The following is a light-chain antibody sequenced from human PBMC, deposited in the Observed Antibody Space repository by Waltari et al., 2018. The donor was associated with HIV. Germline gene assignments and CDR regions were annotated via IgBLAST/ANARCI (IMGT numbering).Light chain of an antibody. CDR1: KLGAQY. Sequence: SYELTQPPSVSVSPGQTATITCSGDKLGAQYVSWYQQRPGQSPVLVIYHDTGRPSGIPERLSGSNSGNTATLTISGTQAMDEADYYCQAWDSSAVVFGGGTKLTVL. J-gene: IGLJ2*01. CDR2: HDT. V-gene: IGLV3-1*01. CDR3: QAWDSSAVV.